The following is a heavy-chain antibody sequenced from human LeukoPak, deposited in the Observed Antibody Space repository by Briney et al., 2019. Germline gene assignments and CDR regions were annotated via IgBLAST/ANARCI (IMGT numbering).Heavy chain of an antibody. CDR1: GFTFSSYA. V-gene: IGHV3-23*01. J-gene: IGHJ4*02. Sequence: PGGSLRLSCAASGFTFSSYAMSWVREAPGKGLEWVPVISGSGVTPYYADSVKGRFTISRDNSKNTLYLQMNSLRADDTAVYHCAKHGASSGWSHFDYWGQGTLVTVSS. CDR3: AKHGASSGWSHFDY. CDR2: ISGSGVTP. D-gene: IGHD6-19*01.